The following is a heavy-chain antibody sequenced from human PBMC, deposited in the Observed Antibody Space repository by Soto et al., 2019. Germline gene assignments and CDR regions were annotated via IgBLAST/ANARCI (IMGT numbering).Heavy chain of an antibody. D-gene: IGHD1-26*01. CDR1: GDSVPSNSAA. CDR2: TYYRSKWFN. J-gene: IGHJ6*02. V-gene: IGHV6-1*01. CDR3: AREREQLLVTAYQYSYALDV. Sequence: SQTLSLTCAISGDSVPSNSAAWNWIRQSPSRGLEWLGRTYYRSKWFNDYAVSVKSRITINPDTSKNQFSLHLNSVTPEDTAVYFCAREREQLLVTAYQYSYALDVWGQGTTVTVSS.